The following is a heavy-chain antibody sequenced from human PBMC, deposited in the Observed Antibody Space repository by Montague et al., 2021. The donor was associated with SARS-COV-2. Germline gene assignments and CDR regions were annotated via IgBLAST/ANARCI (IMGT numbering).Heavy chain of an antibody. CDR1: GASISSSRYY. CDR3: AGHSTTHAVDP. V-gene: IGHV4-39*01. J-gene: IGHJ5*02. D-gene: IGHD1-1*01. CDR2: IFYSGTT. Sequence: SETLSLTCTVSGASISSSRYYWGWIRQPPGKGLEWIGQIFYSGTTYYDPSLKSRLTISVDTSKNQISLNLRSVTAADTTVYYCAGHSTTHAVDPWGQGILVTVSS.